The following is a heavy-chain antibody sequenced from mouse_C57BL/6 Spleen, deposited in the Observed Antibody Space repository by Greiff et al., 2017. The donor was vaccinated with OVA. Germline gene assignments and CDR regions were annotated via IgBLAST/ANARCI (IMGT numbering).Heavy chain of an antibody. D-gene: IGHD2-1*01. Sequence: EVKLVESGGGLVQPKGSLKLSCAASGFSFNTYAMNWVRQAPGKGLEWVARIRSKSNNYATYYADSVKDRFTISRDDSESMLYLQMNNLKTEDTAMYYCVPQAGNYGWFAYWGQGTLVTVSA. CDR2: IRSKSNNYAT. CDR3: VPQAGNYGWFAY. V-gene: IGHV10-1*01. CDR1: GFSFNTYA. J-gene: IGHJ3*01.